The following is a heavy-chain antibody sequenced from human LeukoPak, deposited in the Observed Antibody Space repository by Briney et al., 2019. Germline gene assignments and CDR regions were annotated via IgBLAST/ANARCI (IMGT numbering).Heavy chain of an antibody. CDR2: VNHSGST. Sequence: SETLSLTCAVYGGSFSGYYWTWIRQPPGKGLEWIGEVNHSGSTNYNPSLNGRVTMSLDKSSNQLSLHLTSVTAADTATYFCSRESGPFCPFGYWGQGTLVIVSS. D-gene: IGHD1-26*01. J-gene: IGHJ4*02. CDR3: SRESGPFCPFGY. V-gene: IGHV4-34*10. CDR1: GGSFSGYY.